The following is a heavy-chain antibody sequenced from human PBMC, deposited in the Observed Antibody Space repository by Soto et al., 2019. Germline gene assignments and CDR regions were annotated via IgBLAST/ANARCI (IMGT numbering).Heavy chain of an antibody. CDR2: TYYRSKWYS. Sequence: SQTRSLTCVISVDSVSSNSAAWNWIRPSPSRGLEWLGRTYYRSKWYSDYAASVSSRITISPDTSKNHFSLHLNSVTPEDTAVYFCSRVSSGSNYRKPDYYYYGMDVWGQGTTVTVSS. V-gene: IGHV6-1*01. CDR3: SRVSSGSNYRKPDYYYYGMDV. D-gene: IGHD1-26*01. CDR1: VDSVSSNSAA. J-gene: IGHJ6*02.